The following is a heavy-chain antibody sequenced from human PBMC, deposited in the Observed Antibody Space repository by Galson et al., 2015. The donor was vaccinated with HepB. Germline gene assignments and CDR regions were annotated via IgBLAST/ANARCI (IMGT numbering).Heavy chain of an antibody. D-gene: IGHD3-16*02. V-gene: IGHV3-7*01. CDR2: IKQDGSEK. Sequence: SLRLSCAASGFTFSSYWMSWVRQAPGKGLEWVANIKQDGSEKYYVDSVKGRFTISRDNARNSLYLQMNSLRAEDTAVYYCARDRDYDYIWGSYRHGSFDYWGQGTLVTVSS. J-gene: IGHJ4*02. CDR1: GFTFSSYW. CDR3: ARDRDYDYIWGSYRHGSFDY.